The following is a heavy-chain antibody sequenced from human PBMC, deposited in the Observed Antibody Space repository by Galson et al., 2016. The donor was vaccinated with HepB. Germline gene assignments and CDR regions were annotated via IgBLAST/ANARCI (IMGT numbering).Heavy chain of an antibody. Sequence: SCKASGGTFSSYAISWVRQAPGQGLEWMGGIIPIFGTANYAQKFQGRVTITADESTSTAYMELSSLRSEDTAVYYCARPGGDIVVVVAATYSDAFDIWGQGTMVTVSS. CDR2: IIPIFGTA. D-gene: IGHD2-15*01. V-gene: IGHV1-69*01. CDR3: ARPGGDIVVVVAATYSDAFDI. J-gene: IGHJ3*02. CDR1: GGTFSSYA.